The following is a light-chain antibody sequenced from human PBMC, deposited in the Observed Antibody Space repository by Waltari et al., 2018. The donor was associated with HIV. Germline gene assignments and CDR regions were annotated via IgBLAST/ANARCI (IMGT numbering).Light chain of an antibody. V-gene: IGLV2-14*01. CDR3: SSFAGTGTPM. Sequence: QSPLYQPASVSGSPGQSITIPCSGVSPKLYFSNFVPCYQLRPGKAPHLNIFVVTRPPLGISSRFSGSTSGGTASLTISDLQIEDEADYFCSSFAGTGTPMFGGGTKLTVL. CDR1: SPKLYFSNF. J-gene: IGLJ3*02. CDR2: VVT.